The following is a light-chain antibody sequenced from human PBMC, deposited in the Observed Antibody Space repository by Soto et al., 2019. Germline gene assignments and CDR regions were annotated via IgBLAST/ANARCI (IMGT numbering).Light chain of an antibody. Sequence: QSVLTQPASVSGSPGQSITISCTGTSSDIGAYKYVSCHQQHPDKAPKVLIYEVNNRPSGVSDRFSGSKSGNTASLTISGLQAEDEADYYCSSYTTSNTVIFGGGTKVTVL. CDR1: SSDIGAYKY. CDR3: SSYTTSNTVI. CDR2: EVN. V-gene: IGLV2-14*01. J-gene: IGLJ2*01.